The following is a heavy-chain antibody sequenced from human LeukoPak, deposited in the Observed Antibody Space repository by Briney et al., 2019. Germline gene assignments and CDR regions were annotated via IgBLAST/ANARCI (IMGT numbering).Heavy chain of an antibody. Sequence: GVSLRLSGAASGFTFSDYYMSWIRQAPGKGLEWVSYISSSGSTIYYADSVKGRFTISKDNAKNSLYLQINSLRAEDTAVYYCARDVKTRYCSSTSCYVPFDYWGQGTLVTVSS. J-gene: IGHJ4*02. D-gene: IGHD2-2*01. CDR3: ARDVKTRYCSSTSCYVPFDY. V-gene: IGHV3-11*04. CDR1: GFTFSDYY. CDR2: ISSSGSTI.